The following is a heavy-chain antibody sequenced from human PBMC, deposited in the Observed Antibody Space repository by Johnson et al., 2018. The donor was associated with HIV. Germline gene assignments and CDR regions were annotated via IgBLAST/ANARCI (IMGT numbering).Heavy chain of an antibody. CDR3: AREWSSSRWTYGCDI. CDR2: ISSSASGM. CDR1: GFTFSSYA. V-gene: IGHV3-48*01. Sequence: VQLVESGGGVVQPGRSLRLSCAASGFTFSSYAMTWIRQAPGKGLEWVSYISSSASGMFYADSVKGRFTISRDNSKNTLYLQMNNLRAEDTAVYYCAREWSSSRWTYGCDIWGQGTMVTVSS. D-gene: IGHD6-13*01. J-gene: IGHJ3*02.